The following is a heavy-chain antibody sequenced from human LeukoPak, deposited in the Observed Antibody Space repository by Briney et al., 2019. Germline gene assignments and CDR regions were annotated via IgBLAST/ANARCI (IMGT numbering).Heavy chain of an antibody. D-gene: IGHD3-3*01. CDR1: GYSISSGHY. J-gene: IGHJ5*02. CDR2: IYHSGST. CDR3: ARGEGGYDFWSGYYTLYNCLDP. V-gene: IGHV4-38-2*01. Sequence: PSETLSLTCGVSGYSISSGHYWGWIRPPPGRGLEWIGIIYHSGSTHYNPSLKSRVTISVETSKNQISLKLRSVTAAGTAVYYCARGEGGYDFWSGYYTLYNCLDPWGQGTLVTVSS.